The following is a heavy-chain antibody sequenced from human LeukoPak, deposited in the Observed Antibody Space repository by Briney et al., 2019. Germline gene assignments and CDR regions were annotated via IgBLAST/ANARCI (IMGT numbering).Heavy chain of an antibody. J-gene: IGHJ4*02. D-gene: IGHD6-19*01. Sequence: SETLSLTCTVSGGSISSSSYYWGWIRQPPGKGLEWIGSIYYSGSTYYNPSLKSRVTISVDTSKNQFSLKLSSVTAADAAVYYCARQKSSGWTHHFDYWGQGTLVTVSS. CDR2: IYYSGST. V-gene: IGHV4-39*01. CDR3: ARQKSSGWTHHFDY. CDR1: GGSISSSSYY.